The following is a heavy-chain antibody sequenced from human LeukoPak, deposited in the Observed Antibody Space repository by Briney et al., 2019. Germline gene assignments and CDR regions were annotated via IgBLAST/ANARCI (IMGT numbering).Heavy chain of an antibody. CDR2: IYTSGST. CDR1: GGSISSYY. V-gene: IGHV4-4*07. CDR3: ARHQRNGGDIKRYDYGDYGGAFDI. D-gene: IGHD4-17*01. Sequence: SETLSLTCTVSGGSISSYYWSWIRQPAGKGLEWIGRIYTSGSTNYNPSLKSRVTMSVDTSKNQFSLKLSSVTAADTAVYYCARHQRNGGDIKRYDYGDYGGAFDIWGQGTMVTVSS. J-gene: IGHJ3*02.